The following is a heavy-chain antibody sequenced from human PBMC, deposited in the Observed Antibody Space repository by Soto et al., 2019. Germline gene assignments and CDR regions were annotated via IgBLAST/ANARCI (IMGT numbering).Heavy chain of an antibody. CDR1: GFTFSSYS. CDR3: ARSRRRGPDAFDI. J-gene: IGHJ3*02. V-gene: IGHV3-21*01. Sequence: KTGGSLRLSCAASGFTFSSYSMNWVRQAPGKGLEWVSSISSSSSYIYYADSVKGRFTISRDNAKNSLYLQMNSLRAEDTAVYYCARSRRRGPDAFDIWGQGTMVTVSS. CDR2: ISSSSSYI.